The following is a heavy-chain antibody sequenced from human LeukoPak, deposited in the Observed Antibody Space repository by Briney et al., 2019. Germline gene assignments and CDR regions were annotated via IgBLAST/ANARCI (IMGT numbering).Heavy chain of an antibody. J-gene: IGHJ4*02. D-gene: IGHD6-19*01. V-gene: IGHV3-48*03. Sequence: PGGSLRLSCAASGFTFSSYEMNWVRQAPGKGLEWVSYISSSGSTIYYADSVKGRFTISRDNAKNSLYLQMNSLRAEDTAVYYCGTLDGIAVAATFDYWGQGTLVTVSS. CDR1: GFTFSSYE. CDR3: GTLDGIAVAATFDY. CDR2: ISSSGSTI.